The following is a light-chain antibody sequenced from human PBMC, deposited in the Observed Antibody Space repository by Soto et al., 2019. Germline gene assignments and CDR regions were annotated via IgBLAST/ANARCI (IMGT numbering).Light chain of an antibody. CDR3: QQYNKWPLFT. CDR1: QSVGSN. Sequence: EIVMTQSPATLSVSPGERATLSCRASQSVGSNLAWYQLKPGQSPRLLIYGGSTRATGIPARFSGSGSGTDFTLTISSLQSEDFAIYFCQQYNKWPLFTFGPGTRVDIK. CDR2: GGS. J-gene: IGKJ3*01. V-gene: IGKV3-15*01.